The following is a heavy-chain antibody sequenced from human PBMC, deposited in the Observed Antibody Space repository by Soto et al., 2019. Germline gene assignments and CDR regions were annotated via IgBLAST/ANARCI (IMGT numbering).Heavy chain of an antibody. V-gene: IGHV4-31*03. J-gene: IGHJ4*02. D-gene: IGHD2-8*01. CDR2: IYYSGST. CDR1: GGSISSGGYY. Sequence: PSETLSLTCTVSGGSISSGGYYWSWIRQHPGKGLEWIGYIYYSGSTYYNPSLKSRVTISVDTSKNQFSLKLSSVTAADTAVYYCARWNGVRDGYIPYSFDYWGQGTRVTVSS. CDR3: ARWNGVRDGYIPYSFDY.